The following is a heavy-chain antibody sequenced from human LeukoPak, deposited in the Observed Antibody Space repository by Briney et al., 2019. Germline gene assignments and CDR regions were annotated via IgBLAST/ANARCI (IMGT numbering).Heavy chain of an antibody. J-gene: IGHJ5*02. D-gene: IGHD3-3*01. V-gene: IGHV4-34*01. CDR2: INHSGST. CDR1: GGSFSGYY. Sequence: ASETLSLTCAVDGGSFSGYYWSWIRQPPGKGLEWIGEINHSGSTNYNPSLKSRVTISVDTSKNQFSLKLSSVTAADTAVYYCARGWRSITILRNWFDPWGQGTLVTVSS. CDR3: ARGWRSITILRNWFDP.